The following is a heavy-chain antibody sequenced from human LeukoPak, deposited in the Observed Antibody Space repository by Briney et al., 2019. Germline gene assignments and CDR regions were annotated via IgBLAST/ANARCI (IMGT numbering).Heavy chain of an antibody. D-gene: IGHD6-19*01. CDR2: IKQDGSEK. CDR3: ARAGSGPTSGYYYFDY. V-gene: IGHV3-7*01. J-gene: IGHJ4*02. Sequence: GGSLRLSCAASGFTFSSYWMSWVRQAPGKGLEWVANIKQDGSEKYYVDSVKGRFTISRDNAKNSLYLQVNSLRAEDTAVYYCARAGSGPTSGYYYFDYWGQGTLVTVSS. CDR1: GFTFSSYW.